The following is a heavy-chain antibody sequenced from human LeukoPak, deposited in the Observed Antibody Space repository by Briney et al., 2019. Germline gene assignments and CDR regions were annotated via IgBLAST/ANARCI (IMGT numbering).Heavy chain of an antibody. CDR1: GGSISSDS. D-gene: IGHD3-22*01. J-gene: IGHJ4*02. V-gene: IGHV4-4*07. Sequence: SSETLSLTCTVSGGSISSDSWNWIRQPAGKGLEWIGRIYASGSTNYNPSLKSRVTMPIDTSKNQFSLQLTSVTAADTAVYYCARGTYFSDTYYFDYWGQGTLVTVSS. CDR3: ARGTYFSDTYYFDY. CDR2: IYASGST.